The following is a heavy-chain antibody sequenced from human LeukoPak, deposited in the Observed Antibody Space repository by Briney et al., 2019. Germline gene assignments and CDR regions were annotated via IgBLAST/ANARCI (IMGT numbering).Heavy chain of an antibody. CDR1: GGSFSGYY. CDR2: INHSGST. V-gene: IGHV4-34*01. CDR3: ARGSPHLYGSGSYYIH. J-gene: IGHJ4*02. Sequence: SETLSLTCAVYGGSFSGYYWSWIRQPPGKGLEWIGEINHSGSTNYNPSPKSRVTISVDTSKNQFSLKLSSVTAADTAVYYCARGSPHLYGSGSYYIHWGQGTLVTVSS. D-gene: IGHD3-10*01.